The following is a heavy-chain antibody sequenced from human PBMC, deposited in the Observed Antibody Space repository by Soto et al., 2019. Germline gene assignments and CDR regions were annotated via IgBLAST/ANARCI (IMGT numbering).Heavy chain of an antibody. CDR2: IIPIFGTA. CDR3: ARGYSGSYYSVWNGFDY. Sequence: QVQLVQSGAEVKKPGSSVKVSCKASGGTFSSYAISWVRQAPGQGLEWMGGIIPIFGTANYAQKFQGRVTVTADKSTSTAYMELSSLRSEDTAVYYCARGYSGSYYSVWNGFDYWGQGPLVTVSS. J-gene: IGHJ4*02. V-gene: IGHV1-69*06. CDR1: GGTFSSYA. D-gene: IGHD1-26*01.